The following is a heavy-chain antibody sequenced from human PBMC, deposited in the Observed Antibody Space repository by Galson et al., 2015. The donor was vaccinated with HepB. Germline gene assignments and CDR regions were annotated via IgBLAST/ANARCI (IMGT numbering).Heavy chain of an antibody. CDR1: GFSFSSYW. Sequence: SLRLSCAASGFSFSSYWMSWVRQAPGKGLEWVANIKQDGSEKYYVDSVKGRFTISRDTAKNSLYLQMNSLRAEDTAMYYCARVPHRGDFWSGYKYYMDVWGKGTTVTVSS. CDR3: ARVPHRGDFWSGYKYYMDV. D-gene: IGHD3-3*01. J-gene: IGHJ6*03. V-gene: IGHV3-7*01. CDR2: IKQDGSEK.